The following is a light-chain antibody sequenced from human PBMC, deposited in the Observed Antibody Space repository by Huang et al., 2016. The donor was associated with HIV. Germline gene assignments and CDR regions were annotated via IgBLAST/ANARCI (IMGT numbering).Light chain of an antibody. Sequence: EMVMTQSPATLSVSPGEGATLSCRASQSVGTKLAWYQQKPGQAPRLLIFGASTRATGIPATFSGRGSGTEFTLTISTLQSEDFAVYYCQQYNIWPRTFGGGTKVEI. J-gene: IGKJ4*01. CDR3: QQYNIWPRT. V-gene: IGKV3-15*01. CDR1: QSVGTK. CDR2: GAS.